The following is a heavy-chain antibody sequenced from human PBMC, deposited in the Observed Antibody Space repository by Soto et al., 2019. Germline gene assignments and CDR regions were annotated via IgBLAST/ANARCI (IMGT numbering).Heavy chain of an antibody. CDR2: IIPILGIA. D-gene: IGHD2-2*03. V-gene: IGHV1-69*02. CDR1: GGTFSSYT. CDR3: VVVGYCSSTSCYRLNPWAFDI. Sequence: AVKVSCKASGGTFSSYTISWVRQAPGQGLEWMGRIIPILGIANYAQKFQGRVTITADKCTSTAYMELSSLSSEDTAVYYCVVVGYCSSTSCYRLNPWAFDIWGQGTMVTVSS. J-gene: IGHJ3*02.